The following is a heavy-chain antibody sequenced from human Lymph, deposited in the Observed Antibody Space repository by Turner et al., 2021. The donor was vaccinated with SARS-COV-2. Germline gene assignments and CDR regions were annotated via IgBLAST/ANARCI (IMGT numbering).Heavy chain of an antibody. CDR3: ARHQGSTSGYDHGMDV. J-gene: IGHJ6*02. Sequence: QVQLQEPGPGLVRPSETLSLTCTVSGGSTSSTPWSWIRQSPGRGREWIGDFDKIGRIDYNPPLRSRVAISVDTSYNQLSLKQISVTAADTAVYYCARHQGSTSGYDHGMDVWGQGTAVIVSS. CDR1: GGSTSSTP. D-gene: IGHD1-1*01. CDR2: FDKIGRI. V-gene: IGHV4-59*08.